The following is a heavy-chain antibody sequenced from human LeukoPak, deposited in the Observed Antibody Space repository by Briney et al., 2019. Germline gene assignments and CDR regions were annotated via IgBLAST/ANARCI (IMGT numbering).Heavy chain of an antibody. CDR2: ISSSGGTR. D-gene: IGHD6-19*01. CDR1: GFSFSVYE. J-gene: IGHJ4*02. CDR3: ATLTVASSFDY. V-gene: IGHV3-48*03. Sequence: GGSLRLSCAASGFSFSVYEMHWVRQAPGKGLEWVSYISSSGGTRYYADSVKGRFTISRDNAKNSLYLQMNSLRAEDTAVYYCATLTVASSFDYWGQGTLVTVSS.